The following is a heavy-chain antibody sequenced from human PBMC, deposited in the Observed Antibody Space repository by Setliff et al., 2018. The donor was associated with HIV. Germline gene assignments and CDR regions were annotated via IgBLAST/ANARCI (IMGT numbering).Heavy chain of an antibody. CDR1: EFAFSNFW. CDR2: IKEDGSET. D-gene: IGHD1-26*01. Sequence: PGGSLRLSCAASEFAFSNFWMTWVRQAPGKGLEWVANIKEDGSETFYVDSVKGRFTMSRDNAKNLVYLEMNSLKVEDTAVYYCARDATRGGDFDFWGRGTLVTVSS. V-gene: IGHV3-7*01. CDR3: ARDATRGGDFDF. J-gene: IGHJ4*01.